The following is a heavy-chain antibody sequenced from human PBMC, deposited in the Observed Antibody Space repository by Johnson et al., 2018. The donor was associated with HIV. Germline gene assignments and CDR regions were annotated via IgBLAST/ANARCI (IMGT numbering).Heavy chain of an antibody. J-gene: IGHJ3*02. CDR2: ISYDGSNK. CDR1: GFTFSNAW. D-gene: IGHD6-13*01. V-gene: IGHV3-30*03. CDR3: ASAAAGIETDAFDI. Sequence: VQLVESGGGLVKPGGSLRLSCAASGFTFSNAWMSWVRQAPGKGLEWVAVISYDGSNKYYADSVKGRFTISRDNSKNTLYLQMNSLRAEDTAVYYCASAAAGIETDAFDIWGQGTMVTVSS.